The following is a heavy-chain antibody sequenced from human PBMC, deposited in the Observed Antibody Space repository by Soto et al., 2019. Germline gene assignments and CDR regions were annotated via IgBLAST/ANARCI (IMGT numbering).Heavy chain of an antibody. CDR2: ISPNSGAT. CDR1: GYTFTSYG. J-gene: IGHJ4*02. CDR3: VREMWTRSGPQSFFVY. D-gene: IGHD6-25*01. V-gene: IGHV1-18*01. Sequence: QVQLVQSEGELRQPGASVTVSCRASGYTFTSYGIIWVRQAPGQGLEWMGYISPNSGATTYAQNLQGRLTLTTDTPASTAYMELRSVSSDDTAIYYCVREMWTRSGPQSFFVYWGLGALVTVSS.